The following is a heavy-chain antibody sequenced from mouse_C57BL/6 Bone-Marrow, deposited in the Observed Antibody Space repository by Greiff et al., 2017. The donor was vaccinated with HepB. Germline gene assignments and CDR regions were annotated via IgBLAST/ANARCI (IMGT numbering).Heavy chain of an antibody. V-gene: IGHV1-76*01. CDR2: IYPGSGNT. CDR1: GYTFTDYY. Sequence: VQGVESGAELVRPGASVKLSCKASGYTFTDYYINWVKQRPGQGLEWIARIYPGSGNTYYNEKFKGKATLTAEKSSSTAYMQLSSLTSEDSAVYFCAVYYYGSRLYWYFDVWGTGATVTVSS. CDR3: AVYYYGSRLYWYFDV. J-gene: IGHJ1*03. D-gene: IGHD1-1*01.